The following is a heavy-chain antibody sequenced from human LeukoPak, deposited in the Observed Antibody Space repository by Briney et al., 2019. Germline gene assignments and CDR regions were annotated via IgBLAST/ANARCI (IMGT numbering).Heavy chain of an antibody. J-gene: IGHJ4*02. Sequence: GGSLRLSCAASGFTFSSYSMNWVRQAPGKGLEWVSFISSSSSTIYYADSVKGRFTISRDNAKNTLYLQMNNLRAEDTAIYYCVRDPHCSGGSCYSVGFDYWGQGVLVTVSS. CDR1: GFTFSSYS. CDR2: ISSSSSTI. V-gene: IGHV3-48*01. CDR3: VRDPHCSGGSCYSVGFDY. D-gene: IGHD2-15*01.